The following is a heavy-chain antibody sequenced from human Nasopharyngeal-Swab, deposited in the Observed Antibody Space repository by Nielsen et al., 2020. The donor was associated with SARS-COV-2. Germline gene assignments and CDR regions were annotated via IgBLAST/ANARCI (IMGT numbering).Heavy chain of an antibody. J-gene: IGHJ1*01. V-gene: IGHV1-69*01. CDR3: ARDPLPYGDYVSHEYFQH. D-gene: IGHD4-17*01. Sequence: VKVSCKASGGTFSSYAISWVRQAPGQGLEWMGGIIPIFGTANYAQKFQGRVTITADESTSTAYMELSSLRSEDTAVYYCARDPLPYGDYVSHEYFQHWGQGTLVTVSS. CDR2: IIPIFGTA. CDR1: GGTFSSYA.